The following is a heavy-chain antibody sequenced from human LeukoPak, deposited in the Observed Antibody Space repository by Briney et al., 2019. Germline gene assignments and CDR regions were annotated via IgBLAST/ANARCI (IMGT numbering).Heavy chain of an antibody. D-gene: IGHD7-27*01. CDR1: GFTFSSYA. Sequence: PGGSLRLSCAASGFTFSSYAMSWVRQAPGKGLEWVSAISASGGSTYYVDSVKGRFTISRDTSKNTLFLQVSSLRAEDTAIYYCTKDRPLNWGYYFDYWGQGTLVTVSS. CDR3: TKDRPLNWGYYFDY. V-gene: IGHV3-23*01. J-gene: IGHJ4*02. CDR2: ISASGGST.